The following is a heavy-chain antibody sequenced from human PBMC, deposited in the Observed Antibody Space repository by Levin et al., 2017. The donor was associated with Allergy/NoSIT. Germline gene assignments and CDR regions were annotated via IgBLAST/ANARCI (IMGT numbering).Heavy chain of an antibody. V-gene: IGHV3-23*01. CDR1: GFTFNGYA. J-gene: IGHJ4*02. CDR3: AKSPQGSGYYFDY. Sequence: TGGSLRLSCAASGFTFNGYAMSWVRQAPGKGLEWVSSISANGGSTYYADSVKGRFTISRDTSQNTLYLQMNSLRAEDTAVYYCAKSPQGSGYYFDYRGQGTLLTVSS. CDR2: ISANGGST. D-gene: IGHD3-10*01.